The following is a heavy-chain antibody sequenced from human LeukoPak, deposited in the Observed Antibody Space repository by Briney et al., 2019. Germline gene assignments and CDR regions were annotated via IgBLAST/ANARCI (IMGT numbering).Heavy chain of an antibody. Sequence: GGSLRLSWAASGFTFSSYAMPWVRQAPGKGLEWVAVISYDGSNKYYADSVKGRFTISRVNSKNTLYLQMNSLRAEDTAVYYCATDPYSNGQYYFDYWGQGTLVTVSS. CDR3: ATDPYSNGQYYFDY. D-gene: IGHD6-19*01. V-gene: IGHV3-30-3*01. CDR1: GFTFSSYA. CDR2: ISYDGSNK. J-gene: IGHJ4*02.